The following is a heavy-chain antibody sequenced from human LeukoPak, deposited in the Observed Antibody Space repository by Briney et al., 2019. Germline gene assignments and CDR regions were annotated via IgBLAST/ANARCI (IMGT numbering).Heavy chain of an antibody. J-gene: IGHJ5*02. Sequence: PSETLSLTCTVSDGSINSYYWSWIRQPPGKGLEWIGYIYYSGSTNYNPSLKSRVTISVDTSKNQFSLKLASVTAADTAVYYCATCSSGWPNWFDPWGQGTLVTVSS. D-gene: IGHD6-19*01. CDR1: DGSINSYY. CDR3: ATCSSGWPNWFDP. CDR2: IYYSGST. V-gene: IGHV4-59*01.